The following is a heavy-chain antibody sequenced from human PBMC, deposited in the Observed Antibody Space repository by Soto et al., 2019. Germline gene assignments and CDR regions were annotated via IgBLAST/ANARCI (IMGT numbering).Heavy chain of an antibody. CDR2: IIPIFGTA. D-gene: IGHD6-13*01. V-gene: IGHV1-69*01. CDR1: GGTFSSYA. J-gene: IGHJ5*02. CDR3: AHNPHTTTLAKIAADRPPTHINWFDP. Sequence: QVQLVQSGAEVKKPGSSVKVSCKASGGTFSSYAISWVRQAPGQGLEWMGGIIPIFGTANYAQKLQGRVTIKADESTNTAYIELSSLRSDDTAVYYCAHNPHTTTLAKIAADRPPTHINWFDPWGQGTLVTVSS.